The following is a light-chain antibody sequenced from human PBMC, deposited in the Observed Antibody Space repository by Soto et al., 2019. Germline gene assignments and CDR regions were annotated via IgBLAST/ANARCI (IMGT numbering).Light chain of an antibody. CDR1: QSVSSY. CDR2: DAS. CDR3: QQRSNWPST. J-gene: IGKJ4*01. V-gene: IGKV3-11*01. Sequence: EIVLTQSPATLPLSPGDRATLSCRASQSVSSYVAWYQQKPGQAPRLLIYDASNRATGVPARFSGSGSGTDFTLTISSLQPEDFAVYYCQQRSNWPSTFGGGTKVEMK.